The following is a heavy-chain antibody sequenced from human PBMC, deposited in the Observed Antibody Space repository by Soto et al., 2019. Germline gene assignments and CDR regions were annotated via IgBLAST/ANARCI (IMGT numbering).Heavy chain of an antibody. CDR1: GYSFTKYW. D-gene: IGHD6-19*01. CDR2: IDPSDSYT. J-gene: IGHJ4*02. Sequence: PGESLKISCQASGYSFTKYWITWVRQMPGKGLEWMGRIDPSDSYTNYSPSFQGHVTLSFDKSITTAYLQWSSLKASDTAMYFCARVATGWYFFDYWGQGTLVTVSS. CDR3: ARVATGWYFFDY. V-gene: IGHV5-10-1*01.